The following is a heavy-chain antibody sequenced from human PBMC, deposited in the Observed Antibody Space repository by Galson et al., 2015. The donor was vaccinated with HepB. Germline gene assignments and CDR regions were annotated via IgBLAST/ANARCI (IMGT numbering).Heavy chain of an antibody. D-gene: IGHD2-2*01. CDR3: AKELVVVPAASYSYGAQWELLPENYYYYGMDV. V-gene: IGHV3-30*18. CDR1: GFTFSSYG. Sequence: LRLSCAASGFTFSSYGMHRVRQAPGKGLEWVAVISYDGSNKYYADSVKGRFTISRDNSKNTLYLQMNSLRAADTAVYYCAKELVVVPAASYSYGAQWELLPENYYYYGMDVWGQGTTVTVSS. CDR2: ISYDGSNK. J-gene: IGHJ6*02.